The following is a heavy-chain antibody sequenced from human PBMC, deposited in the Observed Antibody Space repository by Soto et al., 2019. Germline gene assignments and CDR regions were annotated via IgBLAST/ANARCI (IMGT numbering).Heavy chain of an antibody. CDR2: RYPLDYDT. Sequence: GEALNISCKGSGYSFPSYWIGWVRQMPGKGRETMGIRYPLDYDTRYSPSFHGQVTSSADKYISTAYLQWRSLKAADTAMYYCASQGFAYYDSSGYYYNDYWGQGTLVTVSS. CDR3: ASQGFAYYDSSGYYYNDY. V-gene: IGHV5-51*01. D-gene: IGHD3-22*01. CDR1: GYSFPSYW. J-gene: IGHJ4*02.